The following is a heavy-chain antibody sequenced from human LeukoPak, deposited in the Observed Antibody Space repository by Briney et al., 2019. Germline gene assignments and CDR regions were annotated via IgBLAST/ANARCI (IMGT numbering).Heavy chain of an antibody. CDR1: GYTFTGYY. V-gene: IGHV1-2*02. J-gene: IGHJ4*02. CDR2: INPNSGGT. Sequence: GASVKVSCKASGYTFTGYYMHWVRQAPGQGLEWMGWINPNSGGTNYARKFQGRVTMSIDMSTSTAYMELRSLSSDDTAVYYCVRVVTRSDDYLWGSYRYLFEYWGQGTLVTVSS. CDR3: VRVVTRSDDYLWGSYRYLFEY. D-gene: IGHD3-16*02.